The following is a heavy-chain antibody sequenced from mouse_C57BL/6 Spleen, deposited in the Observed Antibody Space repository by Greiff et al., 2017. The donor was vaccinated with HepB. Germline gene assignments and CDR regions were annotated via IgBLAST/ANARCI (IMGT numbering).Heavy chain of an antibody. D-gene: IGHD2-12*01. Sequence: QVQLQQPGAELVKPGASVKLSCKASGYTFTSYWMQWVKQRPGQGLEWIGEIDPSDSYTNYNQKLKGKATLTVDTSSSTAYMQLSSLTSEDSAVYYCASFHYKRLRDWGQGTLVTVSA. CDR3: ASFHYKRLRD. CDR2: IDPSDSYT. J-gene: IGHJ3*01. CDR1: GYTFTSYW. V-gene: IGHV1-50*01.